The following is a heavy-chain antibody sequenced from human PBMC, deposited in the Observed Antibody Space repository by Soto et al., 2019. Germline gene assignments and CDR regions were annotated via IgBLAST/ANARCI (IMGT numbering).Heavy chain of an antibody. CDR1: GYSFTSHW. CDR2: IYPADSDT. J-gene: IGHJ5*02. Sequence: PGESLKISCKASGYSFTSHWIAWVRQMPGKGLEWMGIIYPADSDTRYSPSFQGHVTMSVDKSTSTAYLQWSSLRASDSAIYYCARLSSHSNIVSDWFDPWGQGTLVTVSS. CDR3: ARLSSHSNIVSDWFDP. D-gene: IGHD4-4*01. V-gene: IGHV5-51*01.